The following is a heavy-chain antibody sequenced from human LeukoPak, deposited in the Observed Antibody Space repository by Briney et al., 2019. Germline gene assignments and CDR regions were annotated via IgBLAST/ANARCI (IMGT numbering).Heavy chain of an antibody. V-gene: IGHV3-23*01. CDR2: ISGSGGST. J-gene: IGHJ6*03. Sequence: AGSLRLSCAASGFTFSSYAMSWVRQAPGKGLEWVSAISGSGGSTYYADSVKGRFTISRDNSKNTLYLQMNSLRAEDTAVYYCAKGGYCSSTSCYFSYYYYYYMDVWGKGTTVTVSS. CDR1: GFTFSSYA. D-gene: IGHD2-2*01. CDR3: AKGGYCSSTSCYFSYYYYYYMDV.